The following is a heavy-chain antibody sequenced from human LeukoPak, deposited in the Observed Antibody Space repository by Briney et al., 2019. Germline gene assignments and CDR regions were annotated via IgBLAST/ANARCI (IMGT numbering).Heavy chain of an antibody. CDR1: GYTLTELS. V-gene: IGHV1-24*01. D-gene: IGHD3-10*01. J-gene: IGHJ6*02. CDR2: FDPEDGET. Sequence: ASVKVSCKVSGYTLTELSMHWVRQAPGKGLEWMGGFDPEDGETIYAQKFQGRVTMTEDTSTDTAYMELSSLRSEDTAVYYCATLWFGRNWHYYYYGMDVCGQGTTVTVSS. CDR3: ATLWFGRNWHYYYYGMDV.